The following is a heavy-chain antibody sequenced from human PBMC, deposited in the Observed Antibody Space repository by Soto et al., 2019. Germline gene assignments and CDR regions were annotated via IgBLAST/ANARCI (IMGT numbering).Heavy chain of an antibody. D-gene: IGHD1-26*01. CDR1: GFHFSNYA. V-gene: IGHV3-30-3*01. CDR2: ISYDGSNN. CDR3: ARDVFGGSYGMDV. Sequence: QVQLVESGGGVVQPGRSLRLSCAASGFHFSNYAVHWVRQAPGKGLEWVAAISYDGSNNYYADSVKGRFTISRDNSRNTLYVQMNSLRVEDTAVYYCARDVFGGSYGMDVCGQGTTGTVS. J-gene: IGHJ6*02.